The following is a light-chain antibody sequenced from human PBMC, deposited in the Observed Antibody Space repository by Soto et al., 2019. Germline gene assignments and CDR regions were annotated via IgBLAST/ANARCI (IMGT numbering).Light chain of an antibody. J-gene: IGLJ2*01. Sequence: QSVLTQPPSVSGAPGQRVTISCTGSSSNIGAGYDGHWYQQLPGTAPKLLIYGNSNRPSGVPDRFSGSKSGSSASLAITGLPAADEASYDGPSYDSSLSGSRVVFGGGTKVTVL. CDR3: PSYDSSLSGSRVV. V-gene: IGLV1-40*01. CDR2: GNS. CDR1: SSNIGAGYD.